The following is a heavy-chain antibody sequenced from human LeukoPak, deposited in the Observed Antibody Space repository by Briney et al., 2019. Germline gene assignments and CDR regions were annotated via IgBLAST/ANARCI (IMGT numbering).Heavy chain of an antibody. D-gene: IGHD6-13*01. J-gene: IGHJ4*02. CDR3: ARASLASAGTRF. V-gene: IGHV1-69*13. CDR2: IIPIFGTA. CDR1: GGTFGSYA. Sequence: SVKVSCKASGGTFGSYAISWVRQAPGQGLEWMGGIIPIFGTANYAQKFQGRVTITADESTSTAYVELSSLRSEDTAVYYCARASLASAGTRFWGQGTLVTVSS.